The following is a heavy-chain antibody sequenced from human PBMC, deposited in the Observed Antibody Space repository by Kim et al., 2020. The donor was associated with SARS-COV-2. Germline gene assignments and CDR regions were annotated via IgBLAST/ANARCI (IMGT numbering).Heavy chain of an antibody. CDR1: GFTFSSYS. V-gene: IGHV3-21*01. D-gene: IGHD2-15*01. CDR3: ARDLGYCSGGSCYSYYGMDV. Sequence: GGSLRLSCAASGFTFSSYSMNWVRQAPGKGLEWVSSISSSSYIYYADSVKGRFTISRDNAKNSLYLQMNSLRAEDTAVYYCARDLGYCSGGSCYSYYGMDVWGQGSTVTVSS. CDR2: ISSSSYI. J-gene: IGHJ6*02.